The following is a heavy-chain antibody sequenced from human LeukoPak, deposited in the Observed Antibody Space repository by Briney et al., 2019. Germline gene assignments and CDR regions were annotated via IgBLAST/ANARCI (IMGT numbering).Heavy chain of an antibody. V-gene: IGHV1-8*01. CDR3: ASAQYYYDSSGYYGNWFDP. CDR1: GYAFTSYD. CDR2: MKTKSGNK. J-gene: IGHJ5*02. D-gene: IGHD3-22*01. Sequence: AVVKVSCTASGYAFTSYDINWVRQATGQGLEWMGWMKTKSGNKGYAQKFKGRVTITRNTSITTAYMELSILRSEDTAVYYCASAQYYYDSSGYYGNWFDPWGQGTLVTVSS.